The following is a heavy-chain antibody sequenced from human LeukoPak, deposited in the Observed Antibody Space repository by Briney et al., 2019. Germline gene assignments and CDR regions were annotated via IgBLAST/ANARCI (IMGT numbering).Heavy chain of an antibody. D-gene: IGHD6-13*01. CDR3: ARGDYSSSWYEYNWFDP. J-gene: IGHJ5*02. CDR2: IYHSGNT. V-gene: IGHV4-38-2*02. Sequence: SETLSLTSTVSGYSISSGYYWGWIRQPPGKGLEWIGSIYHSGNTYYSPSLKSRVTISVDTSKNQFSLKLSSVTAADTAVYYCARGDYSSSWYEYNWFDPWGQGTLVTVSS. CDR1: GYSISSGYY.